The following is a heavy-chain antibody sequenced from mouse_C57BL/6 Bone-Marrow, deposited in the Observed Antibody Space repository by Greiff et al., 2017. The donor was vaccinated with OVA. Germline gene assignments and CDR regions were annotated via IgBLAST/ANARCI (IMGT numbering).Heavy chain of an antibody. Sequence: VKVVESGAELVKPGASVKISCKASGYAFSSYWMNWVKQRPGKGLEWIGQIYPGDGDTNYNGKFKGKATLTADKSSSTAYMQLSSLTSEDSAVYFCARRANWDYFDYWGQGTTLTVSS. V-gene: IGHV1-80*01. CDR1: GYAFSSYW. D-gene: IGHD4-1*01. CDR2: IYPGDGDT. CDR3: ARRANWDYFDY. J-gene: IGHJ2*01.